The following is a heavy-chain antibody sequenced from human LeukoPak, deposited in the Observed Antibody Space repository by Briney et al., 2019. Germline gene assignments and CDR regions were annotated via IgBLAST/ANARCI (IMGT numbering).Heavy chain of an antibody. J-gene: IGHJ4*02. CDR1: GFTFSSFA. Sequence: GGSLRLSCAASGFTFSSFAMSWVRQAPGKGLEWVSAVSASGATPYYADSVKGRFTISRDNSKNTLFLQIHSLRAEDTAVYYCAKKLTVAGTFDYWGQRALVTVSS. D-gene: IGHD6-19*01. CDR2: VSASGATP. V-gene: IGHV3-23*01. CDR3: AKKLTVAGTFDY.